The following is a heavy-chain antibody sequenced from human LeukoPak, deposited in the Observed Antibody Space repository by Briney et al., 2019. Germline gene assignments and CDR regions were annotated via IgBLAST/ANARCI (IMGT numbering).Heavy chain of an antibody. CDR1: GFTFSSYW. Sequence: GGSLRLSCAASGFTFSSYWMHWVRQAPGKGLEWVAVIWYDGSNKYYADSVKGRFTISRDNSKNTLYLQMNSLRAEDTAVYYCARGPPGSGAFDIWGQGTMVTVSS. CDR3: ARGPPGSGAFDI. V-gene: IGHV3-33*08. J-gene: IGHJ3*02. CDR2: IWYDGSNK. D-gene: IGHD2-15*01.